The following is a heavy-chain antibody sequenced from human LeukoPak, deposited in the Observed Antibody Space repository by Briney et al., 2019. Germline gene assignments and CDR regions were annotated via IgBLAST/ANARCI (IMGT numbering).Heavy chain of an antibody. Sequence: PSETLSLTCAVYGGSFSGYYWSWIRQPPGKGLEWIGEINHRGSTNYNPSLKSRVTISVDTSKDQFSLKLSSVTAADTAVYYCARVVGYCSSTSCYFDYWGQGTLVTVSS. CDR1: GGSFSGYY. V-gene: IGHV4-34*01. D-gene: IGHD2-2*01. CDR3: ARVVGYCSSTSCYFDY. CDR2: INHRGST. J-gene: IGHJ4*02.